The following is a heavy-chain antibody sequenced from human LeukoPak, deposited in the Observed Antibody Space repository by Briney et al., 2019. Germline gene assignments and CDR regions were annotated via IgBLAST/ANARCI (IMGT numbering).Heavy chain of an antibody. J-gene: IGHJ4*02. D-gene: IGHD1-26*01. CDR1: GYTFTDYY. CDR2: INPNSGSI. V-gene: IGHV1-2*02. Sequence: ASVKVSCKASGYTFTDYYIHWVRQAPGQGLEWMGWINPNSGSINYAQRFQGRVAMTRDTSVRTAYMDINWLASDDTAVYYCARETSGGSATLDNWGQGPLVTVSS. CDR3: ARETSGGSATLDN.